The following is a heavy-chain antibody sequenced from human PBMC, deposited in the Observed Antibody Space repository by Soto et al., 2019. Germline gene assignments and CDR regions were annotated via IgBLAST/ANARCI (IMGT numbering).Heavy chain of an antibody. D-gene: IGHD3-22*01. V-gene: IGHV3-64*01. CDR2: ISSYGGST. CDR1: GFTFSSYA. CDR3: ASDPDSRGYYYFDY. J-gene: IGHJ4*02. Sequence: PRGSLRLSCAASGFTFSSYAMHWVRQAPGKGLEYVSAISSYGGSTYYANSVKGRFTISRDNSKNTLYLQMGSLRAEDMAVYYCASDPDSRGYYYFDYWGQETLVTVSS.